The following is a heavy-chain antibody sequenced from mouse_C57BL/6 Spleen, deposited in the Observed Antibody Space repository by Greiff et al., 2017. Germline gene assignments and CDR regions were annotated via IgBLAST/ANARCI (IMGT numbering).Heavy chain of an antibody. Sequence: QVQLQQSGAELMKPGASVKLSCKATGYTFTGYWIEWVKQRPGHGLEWIGEILPGSGSTNYNEKFKGKATFTADTSSNTAYMQLSSLTTEDSAIYYCARSGGGEISPLYWGQGTTLTVSS. CDR3: ARSGGGEISPLY. J-gene: IGHJ2*01. CDR2: ILPGSGST. D-gene: IGHD4-1*01. V-gene: IGHV1-9*01. CDR1: GYTFTGYW.